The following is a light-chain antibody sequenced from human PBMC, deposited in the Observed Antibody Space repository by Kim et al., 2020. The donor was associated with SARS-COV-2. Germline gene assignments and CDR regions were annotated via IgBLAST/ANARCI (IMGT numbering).Light chain of an antibody. CDR1: SGSIASNY. CDR3: QSYDSSNVV. Sequence: GTTLTISCTRSSGSIASNYVQWYQQRPGSSPTTVIFEDNQRPSGVPDRFSGSIDSSSNSASLTISGLKTEDEADYYCQSYDSSNVVFGGGTKLTVL. V-gene: IGLV6-57*01. CDR2: EDN. J-gene: IGLJ2*01.